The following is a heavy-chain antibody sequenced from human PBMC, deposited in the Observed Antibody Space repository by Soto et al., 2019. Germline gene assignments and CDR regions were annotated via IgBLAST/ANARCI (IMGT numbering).Heavy chain of an antibody. J-gene: IGHJ5*02. CDR3: AREGGFDWFYP. CDR1: GFIFSDYE. V-gene: IGHV3-48*03. Sequence: GGSLRLSCEGSGFIFSDYEMNWVRQVQGKGLEWISYISTSGTIIHYADSVTGRFTISRDNAKNSVYLQMNSLTVEDTASCYCAREGGFDWFYPWGQGTLVTVSS. CDR2: ISTSGTII.